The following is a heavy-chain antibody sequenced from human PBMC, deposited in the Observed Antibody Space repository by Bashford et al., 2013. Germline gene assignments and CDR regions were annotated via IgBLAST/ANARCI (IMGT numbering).Heavy chain of an antibody. V-gene: IGHV4-34*09. D-gene: IGHD2-15*01. CDR2: INHSGST. CDR1: GGSFSGYY. CDR3: ARDRTRRWFYY. Sequence: SETLSLTCAVYGGSFSGYYWSWIRQPPGKGLEWIGEINHSGSTNYNPSLKSRVTISVDTSKNQFSLNLYSVTAADTAVYFCARDRTRRWFYYWGQGTLVTVSS. J-gene: IGHJ4*02.